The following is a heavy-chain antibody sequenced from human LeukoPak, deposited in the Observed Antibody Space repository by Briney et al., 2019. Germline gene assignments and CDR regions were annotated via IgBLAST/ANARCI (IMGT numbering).Heavy chain of an antibody. D-gene: IGHD3-3*01. CDR3: ARLRYYDFWSGYIY. J-gene: IGHJ4*02. CDR1: GGSISSGDYY. Sequence: SETLSLTCTVSGGSISSGDYYWSWIRQPPGKGLEWIGYIYYSGSTYYNPSLKSRVTISVDTSKNQFSLKLSSVTAADTAVYYCARLRYYDFWSGYIYWGQGTLVTVSS. V-gene: IGHV4-30-4*08. CDR2: IYYSGST.